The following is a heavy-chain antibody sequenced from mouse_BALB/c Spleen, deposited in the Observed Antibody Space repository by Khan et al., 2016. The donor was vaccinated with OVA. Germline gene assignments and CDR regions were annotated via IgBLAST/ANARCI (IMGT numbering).Heavy chain of an antibody. Sequence: QLVESGGGLVKPGGSLKLSCAASGFTFSSYAVSWIRQTPEKRLEWVASINSGGSTYYPDSVKGRFTISRDDARHILYLPMSRLRYEDTAMYYSTRGVDYRGQGNKVTV. CDR3: TRGVDY. CDR2: INSGGST. V-gene: IGHV5-6-5*01. CDR1: GFTFSSYA. J-gene: IGHJ4*01.